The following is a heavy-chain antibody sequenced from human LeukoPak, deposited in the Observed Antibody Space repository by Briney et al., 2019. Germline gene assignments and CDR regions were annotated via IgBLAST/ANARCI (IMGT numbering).Heavy chain of an antibody. Sequence: SETLSLTCTVSGGSISSSSYYWGWIRQPPGKGLEWIGSTYYSGSTYYNPSLKSRVTISVDTSKNQFSLKLSSVTAADTAVYYCASGGSSGYYYLFDYWGQGTLVTVSS. D-gene: IGHD3-22*01. CDR2: TYYSGST. CDR1: GGSISSSSYY. CDR3: ASGGSSGYYYLFDY. J-gene: IGHJ4*02. V-gene: IGHV4-39*01.